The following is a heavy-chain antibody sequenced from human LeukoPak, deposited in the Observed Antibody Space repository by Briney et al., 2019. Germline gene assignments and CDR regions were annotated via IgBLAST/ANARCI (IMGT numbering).Heavy chain of an antibody. CDR2: IKDDGSGK. Sequence: PGGSLRLSCAASGFTFSTSWMTWARQAPGKGLEWVASIKDDGSGKYYVDSVKGRFTISRDNAKNSLYLQMNSLGVEDTAVYYCTNLGYTVWGQGTLVTVSS. CDR3: TNLGYTV. V-gene: IGHV3-7*01. D-gene: IGHD5-18*01. J-gene: IGHJ4*02. CDR1: GFTFSTSW.